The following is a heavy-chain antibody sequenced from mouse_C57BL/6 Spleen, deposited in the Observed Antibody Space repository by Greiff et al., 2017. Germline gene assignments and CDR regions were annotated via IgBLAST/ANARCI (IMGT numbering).Heavy chain of an antibody. D-gene: IGHD2-3*01. CDR1: GYTFTSYW. J-gene: IGHJ1*03. CDR2: IDPSDSYT. Sequence: VQLQQPGAELVMPGASVKLSCKASGYTFTSYWMHWVKQRPGQGLEWIGEIDPSDSYTNYNQKFKGKSTLTVDKSSSTAYMQLSSLTSEDSAVYYCARTLGLLRYFDVWGTGTTVTVSS. V-gene: IGHV1-69*01. CDR3: ARTLGLLRYFDV.